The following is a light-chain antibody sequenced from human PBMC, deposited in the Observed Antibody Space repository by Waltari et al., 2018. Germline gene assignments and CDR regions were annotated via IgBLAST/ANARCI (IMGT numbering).Light chain of an antibody. CDR3: QSYDSSLSGHVV. J-gene: IGLJ2*01. Sequence: QSVLTQPPSVSGAPGQRVTISCTGSSSNVGAPFDVHWYQHLPGGGPKLLIYDNNNRASGVPDRFSGSKSGMSASLVITGLQPEDEADYYCQSYDSSLSGHVVFGGGTKLTVL. CDR2: DNN. CDR1: SSNVGAPFD. V-gene: IGLV1-40*01.